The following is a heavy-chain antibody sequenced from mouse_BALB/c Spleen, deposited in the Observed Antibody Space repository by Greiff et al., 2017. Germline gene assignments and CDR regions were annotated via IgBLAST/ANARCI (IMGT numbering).Heavy chain of an antibody. CDR1: GFAFSSYD. D-gene: IGHD2-1*01. CDR3: ARHEGGNYFYYAMDY. J-gene: IGHJ4*01. Sequence: EVMLVESGGGLVKPGGSLKLSCAASGFAFSSYDMSWVRQTPEKRLEWVAYISSGGGSTYYPDTVKGRFTISRDNAKNTLYLQMSSLKSEDTAMYYCARHEGGNYFYYAMDYWGQGTSVTVSS. V-gene: IGHV5-12-1*01. CDR2: ISSGGGST.